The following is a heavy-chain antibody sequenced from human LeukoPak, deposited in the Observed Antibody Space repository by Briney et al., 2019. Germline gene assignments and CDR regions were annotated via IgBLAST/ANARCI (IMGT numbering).Heavy chain of an antibody. CDR3: AGALPDWFDP. V-gene: IGHV4-61*02. CDR2: IYTSGST. Sequence: SETLSLTXTVSGGPISSGSYYWSWIRQPAGKGLEWIGRIYTSGSTNYNPSLKSRVTISVDTSKNQFSLKLSSVTAADTAVYYCAGALPDWFDPWGQGTLVTVSS. J-gene: IGHJ5*02. CDR1: GGPISSGSYY.